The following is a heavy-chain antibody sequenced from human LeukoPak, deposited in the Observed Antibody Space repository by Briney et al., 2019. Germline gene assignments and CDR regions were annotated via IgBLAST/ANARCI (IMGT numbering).Heavy chain of an antibody. Sequence: SETLSLTCAVYGGSFSGYYWSWIRRPPGKGLEWIGEINHSGSTNYNPSLKSRVTISVDTSKNQFSLKLSSVTAADMAVYYCARGRGIAARHWFDPWGQGTLVTVSS. CDR2: INHSGST. CDR1: GGSFSGYY. D-gene: IGHD6-6*01. V-gene: IGHV4-34*01. J-gene: IGHJ5*02. CDR3: ARGRGIAARHWFDP.